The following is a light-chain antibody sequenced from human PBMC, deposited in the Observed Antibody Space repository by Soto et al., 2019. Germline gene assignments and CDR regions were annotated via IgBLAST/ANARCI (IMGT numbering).Light chain of an antibody. Sequence: DIQMTQSPSSLSASVGDRVTITCRASQSISSYLNWYQQKPGKAPKLLIYAASSLQSGVPSRFSGSVFGTDFTLTISSLQPEDFATYYCQQRYSTPFAFGPGTKVDI. V-gene: IGKV1-39*01. CDR1: QSISSY. CDR2: AAS. J-gene: IGKJ3*01. CDR3: QQRYSTPFA.